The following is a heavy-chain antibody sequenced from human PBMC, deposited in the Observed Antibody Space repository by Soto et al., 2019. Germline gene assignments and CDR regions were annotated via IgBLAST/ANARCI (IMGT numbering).Heavy chain of an antibody. CDR2: INLKSGAT. Sequence: GASVMVSFKASGYTLTGYYMYWGRQAPGQGLEWLGWINLKSGATNYAQKFQGRVTMARDTSITTAYMDLSRLRSDDTAVYYCARVWVGASADGMDVCGQGTTVTVSS. CDR3: ARVWVGASADGMDV. D-gene: IGHD1-26*01. CDR1: GYTLTGYY. V-gene: IGHV1-2*02. J-gene: IGHJ6*02.